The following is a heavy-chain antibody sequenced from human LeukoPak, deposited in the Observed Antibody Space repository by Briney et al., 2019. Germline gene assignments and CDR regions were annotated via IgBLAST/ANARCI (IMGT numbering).Heavy chain of an antibody. CDR1: SGSISTYY. J-gene: IGHJ4*02. D-gene: IGHD3-10*01. CDR3: ARSHGSGSYYNLNDY. CDR2: IYYSGST. Sequence: SETLSLTCTVSSGSISTYYWSWIRQPPGKGLEWIGYIYYSGSTNYNPSLRSRVTISVDTSKNQFSLKLSSATAADTAVYYCARSHGSGSYYNLNDYWGQGALVTVSS. V-gene: IGHV4-59*01.